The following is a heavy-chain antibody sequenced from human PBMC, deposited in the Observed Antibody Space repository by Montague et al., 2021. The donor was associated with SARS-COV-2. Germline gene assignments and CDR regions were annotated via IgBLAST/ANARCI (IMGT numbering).Heavy chain of an antibody. V-gene: IGHV4-34*01. CDR2: ISYHGNT. Sequence: LRLSCAASGFTFNNFAMHWVRRPPGKGLEWIGHISYHGNTNYNPSLKSRVTISIDTSRNQFSLKVSSVTATDTAIYYCARRLDYWDSSGQRRHFDYWGQGTLVTVSS. J-gene: IGHJ4*02. CDR1: GFTFNNFA. CDR3: ARRLDYWDSSGQRRHFDY. D-gene: IGHD3-22*01.